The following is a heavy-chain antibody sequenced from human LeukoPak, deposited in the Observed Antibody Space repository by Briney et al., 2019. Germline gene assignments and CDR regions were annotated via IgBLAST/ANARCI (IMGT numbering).Heavy chain of an antibody. Sequence: PGGSLRLSCAASGFTFSSYAMHWVRQAPGKGLEWVAVISYDGSNKYYADSVKGRFTISRDNSKNTLYLQMNSLRAEDTAVYYCAREGSMVRGAVDYWGQGTLVTVPS. CDR3: AREGSMVRGAVDY. V-gene: IGHV3-30-3*01. CDR1: GFTFSSYA. J-gene: IGHJ4*02. CDR2: ISYDGSNK. D-gene: IGHD3-10*01.